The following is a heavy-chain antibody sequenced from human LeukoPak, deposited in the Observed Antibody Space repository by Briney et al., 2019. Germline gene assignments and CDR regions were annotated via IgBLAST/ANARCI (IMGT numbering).Heavy chain of an antibody. CDR2: IKQDGSEK. V-gene: IGHV3-7*01. J-gene: IGHJ4*02. D-gene: IGHD6-13*01. Sequence: GGSLRLSCAASGSTFSTYWMSWVRQAPGKGLEWVANIKQDGSEKYYLDSVKGRFTISRDNAKNSLYLQMNSLRAEDTAVYFCTREAAAGIDYWGQGTLVTVSS. CDR1: GSTFSTYW. CDR3: TREAAAGIDY.